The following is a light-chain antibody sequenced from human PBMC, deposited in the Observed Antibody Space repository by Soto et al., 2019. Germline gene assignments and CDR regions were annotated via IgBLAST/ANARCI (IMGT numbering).Light chain of an antibody. CDR3: QQYNSWAWT. V-gene: IGKV3-15*01. J-gene: IGKJ1*01. Sequence: DILLTQSPATLSLSPGERATLSCRASQSVGNNLAWYQKKPGQPPRLLIYGASTEATNIPTRFSGSGSGTDFTLTISSLQSEDFAVSYCQQYNSWAWTFGQGTTVEIK. CDR1: QSVGNN. CDR2: GAS.